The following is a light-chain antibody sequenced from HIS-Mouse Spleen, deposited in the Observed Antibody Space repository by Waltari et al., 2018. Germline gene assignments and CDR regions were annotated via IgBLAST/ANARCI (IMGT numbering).Light chain of an antibody. V-gene: IGLV2-23*03. CDR2: EGS. Sequence: QSALTQPASVSGSPGQSITISCTGTSSAVGSYNLVSLYQQHPGKAPKLMIYEGSKRPSGVSNRFSGSKSGNTASLTISGLQAEDEADYYCCSYAGSSTFVVVFGGGTKLTVL. CDR1: SSAVGSYNL. J-gene: IGLJ2*01. CDR3: CSYAGSSTFVVV.